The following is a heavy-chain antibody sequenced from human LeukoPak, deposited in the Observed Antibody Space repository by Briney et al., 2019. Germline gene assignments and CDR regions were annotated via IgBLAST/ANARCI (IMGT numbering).Heavy chain of an antibody. V-gene: IGHV3-20*01. CDR3: ARGNYGDSDPRAFDI. J-gene: IGHJ3*02. CDR1: GFTFDDYA. D-gene: IGHD4-17*01. Sequence: PGGSLRLSCAASGFTFDDYAMSWVRQAPGKGLEWVSGINWNAGSTGYADSVKGRFTISRDNAKNSLYLQMNSLRVEDTALYHCARGNYGDSDPRAFDIWGQGTMVTVSS. CDR2: INWNAGST.